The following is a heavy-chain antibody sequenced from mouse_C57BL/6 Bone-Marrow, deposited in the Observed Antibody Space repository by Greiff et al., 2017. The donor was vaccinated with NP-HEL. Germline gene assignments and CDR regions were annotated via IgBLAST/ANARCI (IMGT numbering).Heavy chain of an antibody. V-gene: IGHV1-50*01. Sequence: QVQLQQPGAELVKPGASVKLSCKASGYTFTSYWMQWVKQSPGQGLEWIGEIDPSDSYTNYNQKFKGKATLTVDTSSSTAYMQLSSLTSEDSAVYYWARYCYYGSSYNYYAMDYWGQGTSVTVSS. CDR2: IDPSDSYT. D-gene: IGHD1-1*01. J-gene: IGHJ4*01. CDR3: ARYCYYGSSYNYYAMDY. CDR1: GYTFTSYW.